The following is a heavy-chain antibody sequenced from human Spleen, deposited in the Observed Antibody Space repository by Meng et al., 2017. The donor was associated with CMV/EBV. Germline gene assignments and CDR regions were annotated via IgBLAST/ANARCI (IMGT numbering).Heavy chain of an antibody. J-gene: IGHJ4*02. Sequence: LNCAVYGGSFSGYYWGWIRQPPGKGLEWIGKINHSRSTNYNPSLKSRVTISVDTSKNQFSLKLSSVTAADTAVYYCASKRGSYPLGYWGQGTLVTVSS. CDR3: ASKRGSYPLGY. V-gene: IGHV4-34*01. CDR2: INHSRST. CDR1: GGSFSGYY. D-gene: IGHD1-26*01.